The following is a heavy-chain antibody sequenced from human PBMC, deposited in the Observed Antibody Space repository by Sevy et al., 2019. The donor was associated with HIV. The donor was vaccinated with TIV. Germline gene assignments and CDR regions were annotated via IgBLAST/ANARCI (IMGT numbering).Heavy chain of an antibody. CDR1: GGSISSSSYY. CDR3: ARLGRGEILYYFDY. Sequence: SETLSLTCTVSGGSISSSSYYWGWIRQPPGKGLECIGNIYYSGSTYYNPSLKSRVTISVDTSKNQFSLKLSSVTAADTAVYYCARLGRGEILYYFDYWGQGTLVTVSS. D-gene: IGHD3-10*01. CDR2: IYYSGST. J-gene: IGHJ4*02. V-gene: IGHV4-39*01.